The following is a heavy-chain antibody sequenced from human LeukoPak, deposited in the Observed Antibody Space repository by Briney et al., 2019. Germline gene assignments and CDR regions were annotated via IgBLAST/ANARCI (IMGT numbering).Heavy chain of an antibody. CDR3: AKKPGQRAAGTTENWFDP. V-gene: IGHV3-23*01. D-gene: IGHD6-13*01. Sequence: PGGSLRLSCAASGLTFSNYAMTWVRQAPGKGLEWVSAISASGGSTYYADSVKGRFTISRDSSKNTLYLQMNSLRADDTAVYYCAKKPGQRAAGTTENWFDPWGQGALVTVSS. CDR1: GLTFSNYA. CDR2: ISASGGST. J-gene: IGHJ5*02.